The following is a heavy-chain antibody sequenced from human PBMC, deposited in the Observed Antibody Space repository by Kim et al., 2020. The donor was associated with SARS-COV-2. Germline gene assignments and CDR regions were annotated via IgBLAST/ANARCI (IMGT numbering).Heavy chain of an antibody. Sequence: SVEGRFTTSRDNSQNTLYLQMSSLRAEDTAVYYCAKVRLGVEAAGDGDYWGQGTLVTVSS. D-gene: IGHD6-13*01. J-gene: IGHJ4*02. CDR3: AKVRLGVEAAGDGDY. V-gene: IGHV3-23*01.